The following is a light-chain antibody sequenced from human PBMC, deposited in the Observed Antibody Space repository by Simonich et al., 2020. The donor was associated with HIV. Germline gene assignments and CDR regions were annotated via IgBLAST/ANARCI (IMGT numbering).Light chain of an antibody. CDR1: QSVISH. V-gene: IGKV3-15*01. CDR2: GAS. J-gene: IGKJ2*01. Sequence: EIVMTQSPATLSVSPGERATLSGSGSQSVISHLAWYQQKPGQAPRLLIYGASTRATGTPARLIGSGSGTEFTLTISSMQSEDVAVYYCQQYNNWPPYTLGQGTKLEIK. CDR3: QQYNNWPPYT.